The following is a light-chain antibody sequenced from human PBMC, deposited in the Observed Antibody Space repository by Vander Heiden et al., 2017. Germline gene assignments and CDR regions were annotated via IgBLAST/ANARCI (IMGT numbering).Light chain of an antibody. Sequence: DIEMTQSPSSLSAFVGDSVTITCKASQDITNFLNWYQQRSGKAPKLLIYGASNLETGVPSRFSGSGSGTDFTLTISSLQPEDIATYYCQKYYNLPLTFGGGTKVEIK. CDR3: QKYYNLPLT. V-gene: IGKV1-33*01. CDR2: GAS. CDR1: QDITNF. J-gene: IGKJ4*01.